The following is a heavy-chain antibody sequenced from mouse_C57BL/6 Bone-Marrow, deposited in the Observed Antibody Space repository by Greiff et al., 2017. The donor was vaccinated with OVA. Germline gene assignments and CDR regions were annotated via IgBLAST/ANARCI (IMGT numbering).Heavy chain of an antibody. D-gene: IGHD1-1*02. CDR1: GYTFTSYW. J-gene: IGHJ3*01. CDR2: IDPSNSET. CDR3: ARGGYGAY. V-gene: IGHV1-52*01. Sequence: QVQLQQPGAELVRPGSSVKLSCKASGYTFTSYWMHWVKQRPIQGLEWIGNIDPSNSETHSNEKFKDKATVTVDKSSSTAYMQLSRLTAEAAADYYCARGGYGAYWGQGTLVTVSA.